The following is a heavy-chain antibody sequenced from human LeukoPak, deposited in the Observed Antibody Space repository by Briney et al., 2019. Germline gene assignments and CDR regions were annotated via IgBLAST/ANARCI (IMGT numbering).Heavy chain of an antibody. Sequence: ASVKVSCKASGYTFTGYYMHWVRQAPGQGLGWMGRINPNSGGTNYAQKFQGRVTMTRDTSISTAYMELSRLRSDDTAVYYCARGLVLGYCSGGSCYLYWGQGTLVTVSS. D-gene: IGHD2-15*01. CDR1: GYTFTGYY. CDR3: ARGLVLGYCSGGSCYLY. J-gene: IGHJ4*02. CDR2: INPNSGGT. V-gene: IGHV1-2*06.